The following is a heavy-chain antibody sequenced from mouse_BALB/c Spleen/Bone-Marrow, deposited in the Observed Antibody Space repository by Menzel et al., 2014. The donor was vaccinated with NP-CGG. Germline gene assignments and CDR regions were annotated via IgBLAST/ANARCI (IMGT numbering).Heavy chain of an antibody. Sequence: VQLQESGAKLVRPGVSVKISCKGSGYTFTDHAIHWVKRSHAKSLEWIGVISGYYGDAIYNQKFKGKATMTVDKSSSTAHMELARLTSEDSAIYYCARSGKVRNAIDYWGQGASVTVSS. D-gene: IGHD2-14*01. CDR1: GYTFTDHA. CDR3: ARSGKVRNAIDY. J-gene: IGHJ4*01. V-gene: IGHV1S137*01. CDR2: ISGYYGDA.